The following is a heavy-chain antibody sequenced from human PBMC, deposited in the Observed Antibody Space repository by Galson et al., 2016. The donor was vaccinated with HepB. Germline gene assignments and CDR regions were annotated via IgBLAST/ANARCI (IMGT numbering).Heavy chain of an antibody. Sequence: SVKVSCKASGYSFTRYAIHWVRQAPGQRLEWMGWISVGNGDTKYSQKFQGGVTFIRDTSATTAYMEMSSLRSGDTVVYFCARDWAPYCGGYCYFSYWGQGTLVTVSS. CDR2: ISVGNGDT. CDR1: GYSFTRYA. CDR3: ARDWAPYCGGYCYFSY. V-gene: IGHV1-3*01. D-gene: IGHD2-21*02. J-gene: IGHJ4*02.